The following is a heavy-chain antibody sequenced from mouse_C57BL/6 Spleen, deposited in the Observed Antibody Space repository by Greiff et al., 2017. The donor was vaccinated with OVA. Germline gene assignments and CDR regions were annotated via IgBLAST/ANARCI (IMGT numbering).Heavy chain of an antibody. D-gene: IGHD2-4*01. V-gene: IGHV1-26*01. CDR1: GYTFTDYY. Sequence: VQLQQSGPELVKPGASVKISCKASGYTFTDYYMNWVKQSHGKSLEWIGDINPNNGGTSYNQKFKGKATLTVDKSSSTAYMELRSLTSEDSAVYYCARSDYDYSDYWGQGTTLTVSS. CDR3: ARSDYDYSDY. CDR2: INPNNGGT. J-gene: IGHJ2*01.